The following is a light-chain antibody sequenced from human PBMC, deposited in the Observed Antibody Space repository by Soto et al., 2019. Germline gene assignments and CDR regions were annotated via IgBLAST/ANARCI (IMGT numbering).Light chain of an antibody. CDR1: SSDVGGYNY. Sequence: QSVLTQPASVSGSPGQSITISCTGTSSDVGGYNYVSWYQQHPGKAPKLMIYEVSNRPSGVSNRFSGSKPGNTASLTISGLQAEDEADDYCSSYTSSSTPFVFGTGTKVTVL. CDR3: SSYTSSSTPFV. J-gene: IGLJ1*01. CDR2: EVS. V-gene: IGLV2-14*01.